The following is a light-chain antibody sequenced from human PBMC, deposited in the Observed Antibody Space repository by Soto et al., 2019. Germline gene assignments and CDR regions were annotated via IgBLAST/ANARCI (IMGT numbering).Light chain of an antibody. V-gene: IGKV4-1*01. CDR2: WAS. CDR1: QSVFYSSKSKNS. J-gene: IGKJ1*01. Sequence: DIVMTQSPDSLAVSPGERATITCKSSQSVFYSSKSKNSVAWYQQKPGQPPKLLIYWASSRETGVPDRFSGSGSGTDFPLTISSLQAEDVAVYYCQQYDNIPCTFGQGPEVEVK. CDR3: QQYDNIPCT.